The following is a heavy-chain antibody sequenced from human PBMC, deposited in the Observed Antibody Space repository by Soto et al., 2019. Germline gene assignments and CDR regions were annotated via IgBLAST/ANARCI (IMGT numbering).Heavy chain of an antibody. Sequence: GASVKVSCKASGYSFTTSGITWVRQAPGQGLEWMGWISTYNGNTNYAQKLQDRVTLTTDTSTSTAYMELRSLRAEDTAVYYCAKDLAYDTSGYFPYYFQYWGQGALVTVSS. CDR3: AKDLAYDTSGYFPYYFQY. V-gene: IGHV1-18*01. D-gene: IGHD3-22*01. CDR2: ISTYNGNT. CDR1: GYSFTTSG. J-gene: IGHJ4*02.